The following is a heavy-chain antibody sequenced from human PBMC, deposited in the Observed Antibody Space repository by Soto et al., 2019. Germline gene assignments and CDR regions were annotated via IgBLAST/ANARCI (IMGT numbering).Heavy chain of an antibody. J-gene: IGHJ6*02. CDR1: GFTFSNAW. Sequence: GGSLRLSCAASGFTFSNAWMSWVRQAPGKGLEWVGRIKSKTDGGTTDYAAPVKGRFTISRDDSKNTLYLQMNSLKTEDTAVYYCTTDRNSSSWYLYYYYGMDVWGQGTTVTVSS. CDR3: TTDRNSSSWYLYYYYGMDV. D-gene: IGHD6-13*01. CDR2: IKSKTDGGTT. V-gene: IGHV3-15*01.